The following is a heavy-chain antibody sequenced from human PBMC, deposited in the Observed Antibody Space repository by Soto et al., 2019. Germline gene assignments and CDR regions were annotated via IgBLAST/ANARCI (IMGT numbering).Heavy chain of an antibody. D-gene: IGHD2-2*01. Sequence: SETLSLTCTVSGGSISSGDYYWSWIRQHPGKGLEWIGYIYYSGSTYYNPSLKSRVTISVDTSKNQFSLKLSSVTATDTAVYYCARSSTSANYFDYWGQGTLVTVSS. J-gene: IGHJ4*02. V-gene: IGHV4-31*03. CDR3: ARSSTSANYFDY. CDR2: IYYSGST. CDR1: GGSISSGDYY.